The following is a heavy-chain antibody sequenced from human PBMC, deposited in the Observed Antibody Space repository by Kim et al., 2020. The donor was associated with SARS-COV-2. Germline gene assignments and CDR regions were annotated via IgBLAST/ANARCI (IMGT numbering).Heavy chain of an antibody. CDR2: IIPIFGTA. CDR3: ARDSVVVVTATTYYYYGMDV. D-gene: IGHD2-21*02. Sequence: SVKVSCKASGGTFSSYAISWVRQAPGQGLEWMGGIIPIFGTANYAQKFQGRVTITADESTSTAYMELSSLRSEDTAVYYCARDSVVVVTATTYYYYGMDVWGQGTTVTVSS. J-gene: IGHJ6*02. V-gene: IGHV1-69*13. CDR1: GGTFSSYA.